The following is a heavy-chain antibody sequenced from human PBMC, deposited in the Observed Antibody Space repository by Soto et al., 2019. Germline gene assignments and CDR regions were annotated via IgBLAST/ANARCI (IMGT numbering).Heavy chain of an antibody. Sequence: QVQLVESGGGVVQPGGSLRLSCAASASIFKGHGMHWVRQAPGKGVEWVAIIRVHGRDEHYGDSVEGRFTISRDNSKNMLYLQMNSLRVEDTAVYYCARDGVGATTFFGFLDYWGQGTLVTVSS. CDR1: ASIFKGHG. V-gene: IGHV3-33*08. J-gene: IGHJ4*02. CDR3: ARDGVGATTFFGFLDY. D-gene: IGHD1-26*01. CDR2: IRVHGRDE.